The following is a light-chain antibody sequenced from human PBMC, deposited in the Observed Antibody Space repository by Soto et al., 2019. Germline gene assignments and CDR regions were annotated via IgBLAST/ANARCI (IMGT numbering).Light chain of an antibody. CDR2: DAS. J-gene: IGKJ1*01. V-gene: IGKV1-5*01. CDR3: QQYSSHST. Sequence: DIQMTQSPSTLSASVGDRVTITCRASQSVNFWLAWYQQRPGKAPKLLIYDASSLESGVSSRFSGSGSGTEFSLTISSLQPDDFATYYCQQYSSHSTFGQGTKVDIK. CDR1: QSVNFW.